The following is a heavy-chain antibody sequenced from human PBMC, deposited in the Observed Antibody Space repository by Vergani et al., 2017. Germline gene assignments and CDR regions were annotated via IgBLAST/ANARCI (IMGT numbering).Heavy chain of an antibody. V-gene: IGHV4-61*02. CDR3: ARAEDGDIVVVPAADDAFDI. Sequence: QVQLQESGPGLVKPSQTLSLTCTVSGGSISSGSYYWSWIRQPAGKGLEWIGRIYTSGSTNYNPSLKSRVTISVDTSKNQFSLKLSSVTAADTAVYYWARAEDGDIVVVPAADDAFDIWGQGTMVTVSS. CDR1: GGSISSGSYY. D-gene: IGHD2-2*01. CDR2: IYTSGST. J-gene: IGHJ3*02.